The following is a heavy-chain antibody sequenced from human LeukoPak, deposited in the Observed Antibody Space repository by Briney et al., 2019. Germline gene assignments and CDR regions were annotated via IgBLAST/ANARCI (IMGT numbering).Heavy chain of an antibody. CDR1: GGSISSYY. CDR3: AKDLRYSGTPRAFDF. D-gene: IGHD1-26*01. CDR2: IYYSGST. Sequence: SETLSLTCTVSGGSISSYYWSWIRQPPGKGLEWIGYIYYSGSTNYNPSLKSRVTISVDTSKNQFSLKLSSVTAADTAVYYCAKDLRYSGTPRAFDFWGQGTMVTVFS. V-gene: IGHV4-59*01. J-gene: IGHJ3*01.